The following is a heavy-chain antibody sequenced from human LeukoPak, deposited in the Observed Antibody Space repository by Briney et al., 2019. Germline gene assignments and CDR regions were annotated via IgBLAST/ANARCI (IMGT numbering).Heavy chain of an antibody. Sequence: GGSLRLSCAASGFTFNSYGMHWVRQAPGKGLEWVAVISYDGSNKYYADSVKGRFTISRDNSKNTLYLQMNSLRAEDTAVYYCAKVLSFYYGSGSPFDYWGQGTLVTVSS. J-gene: IGHJ4*02. D-gene: IGHD3-10*01. CDR1: GFTFNSYG. V-gene: IGHV3-30*18. CDR3: AKVLSFYYGSGSPFDY. CDR2: ISYDGSNK.